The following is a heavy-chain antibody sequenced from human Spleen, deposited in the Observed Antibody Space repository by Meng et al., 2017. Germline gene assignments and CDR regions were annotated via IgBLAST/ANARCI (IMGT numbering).Heavy chain of an antibody. CDR3: ARGSTGWSTDYDY. J-gene: IGHJ4*02. V-gene: IGHV4-31*02. Sequence: QPQLQESGLGLVKPSEALSLTCSVSGGSISTSGYYWGWIRQHPGKGLEWIGFIYYSGTTYYNPSLKSRVSISVDTSKNQFSLKLSSVTAADTAVYYCARGSTGWSTDYDYWGQGTLVTVSS. D-gene: IGHD6-19*01. CDR1: GGSISTSGYY. CDR2: IYYSGTT.